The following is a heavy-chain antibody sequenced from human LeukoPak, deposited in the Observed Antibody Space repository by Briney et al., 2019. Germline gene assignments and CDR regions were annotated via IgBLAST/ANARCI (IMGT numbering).Heavy chain of an antibody. CDR1: GFTFSNYA. CDR2: ISGSGGST. V-gene: IGHV3-23*01. CDR3: AKAAYYYDSSGHAWDY. J-gene: IGHJ4*02. D-gene: IGHD3-22*01. Sequence: GGSLRLSCAASGFTFSNYAMSWVRQAPGKGLEWVSAISGSGGSTYYADSVKGRFTISRDNSKNTLYLQMNSLRAEDTAVYYCAKAAYYYDSSGHAWDYWGQGTLVTVSS.